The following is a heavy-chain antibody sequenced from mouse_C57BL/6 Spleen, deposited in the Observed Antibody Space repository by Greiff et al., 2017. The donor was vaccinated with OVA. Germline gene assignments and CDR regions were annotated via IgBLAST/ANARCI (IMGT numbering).Heavy chain of an antibody. Sequence: VKLQESGPELVKPGASVKLSCKASGYTFTSYDINWVKQRPGQGLEWIGWIYPRDGSTKYNEKFKGKATLTVDTSSSTAYMELHSLTSEDSAVYFCARGGTTVVADYFDYWGQGTTLTVSS. V-gene: IGHV1-85*01. CDR3: ARGGTTVVADYFDY. CDR1: GYTFTSYD. D-gene: IGHD1-1*01. CDR2: IYPRDGST. J-gene: IGHJ2*01.